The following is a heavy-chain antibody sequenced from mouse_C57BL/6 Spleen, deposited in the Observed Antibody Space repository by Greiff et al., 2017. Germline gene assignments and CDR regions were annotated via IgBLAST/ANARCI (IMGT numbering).Heavy chain of an antibody. CDR1: GFTFSDYG. Sequence: DVKLVESGGGLVKPGGSLKLSCAASGFTFSDYGMHWVRQAPEKGLEWVAYISSGSSTIYYADTVKGRFTISRDNAKNTLFLQMTSLRSEDTAMYYCARRYYSNWFAYWGQGTLVTVSA. CDR2: ISSGSSTI. J-gene: IGHJ3*01. D-gene: IGHD2-5*01. CDR3: ARRYYSNWFAY. V-gene: IGHV5-17*01.